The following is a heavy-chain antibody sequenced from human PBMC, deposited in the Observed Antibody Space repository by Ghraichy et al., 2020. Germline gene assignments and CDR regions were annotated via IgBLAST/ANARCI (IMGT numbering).Heavy chain of an antibody. CDR3: ARSRGRFLDVGPPFCGMDV. D-gene: IGHD3-3*01. Sequence: GESLNISCKGSGYSFTSYWIGWVRQMPGKGLEWMGIIYPGDSDTRYSPSFQGQVTISADKSISTAYLQWSSLKASDTAMYYCARSRGRFLDVGPPFCGMDVWGQGTTVTVSS. CDR2: IYPGDSDT. J-gene: IGHJ6*02. CDR1: GYSFTSYW. V-gene: IGHV5-51*01.